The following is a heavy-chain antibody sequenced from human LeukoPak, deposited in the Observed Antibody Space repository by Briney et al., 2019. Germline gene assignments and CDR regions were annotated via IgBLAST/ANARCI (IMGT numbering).Heavy chain of an antibody. V-gene: IGHV3-23*01. CDR2: ISGSGGST. Sequence: GGSLRLSCAASGFTFSSYAMSWVRQAPGKGLEWVSAISGSGGSTYYADSVKGRVTISRDNSKNTLYLQMNSLRAEDTAVYYCATDIYSSGPRGYWGQGTLATVSS. D-gene: IGHD6-19*01. J-gene: IGHJ4*02. CDR3: ATDIYSSGPRGY. CDR1: GFTFSSYA.